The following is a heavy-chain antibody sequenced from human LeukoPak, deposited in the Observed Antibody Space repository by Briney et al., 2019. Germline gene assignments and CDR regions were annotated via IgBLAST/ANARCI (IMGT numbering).Heavy chain of an antibody. CDR2: ISAYNGNT. Sequence: ASVKVSCKASGYTFTSYGISWVRQAPGQGLEWMGWISAYNGNTNYAQKLQGRVTMTRDTSISTAYMELSRLRSDDTAVYYCARSRRNYYYYGMDVWGQGTTVTVSS. J-gene: IGHJ6*02. V-gene: IGHV1-18*01. CDR1: GYTFTSYG. CDR3: ARSRRNYYYYGMDV.